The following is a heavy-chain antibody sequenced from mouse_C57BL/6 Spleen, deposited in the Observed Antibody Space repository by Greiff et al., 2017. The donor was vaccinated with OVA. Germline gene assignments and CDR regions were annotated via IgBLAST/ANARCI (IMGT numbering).Heavy chain of an antibody. CDR3: ARSGLLRRYFDV. CDR1: GYTFTSYW. D-gene: IGHD1-2*01. J-gene: IGHJ1*03. Sequence: VQLQQPGAELVRPGSSVKLSCKASGYTFTSYWMDWVKQRPGQGLEWIGNIYPSDSETHYNQKFKDKATLTVDKSSSTAYMQLSSLTSEDSAVYYCARSGLLRRYFDVWGTGTTVTVSS. CDR2: IYPSDSET. V-gene: IGHV1-61*01.